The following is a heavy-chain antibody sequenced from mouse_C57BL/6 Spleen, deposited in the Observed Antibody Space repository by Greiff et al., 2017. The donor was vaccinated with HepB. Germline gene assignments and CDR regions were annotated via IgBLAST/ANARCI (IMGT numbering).Heavy chain of an antibody. CDR3: ARDADGYYGYFDV. CDR2: INPGSGGT. CDR1: GYAFTNYL. V-gene: IGHV1-54*01. J-gene: IGHJ1*03. D-gene: IGHD2-3*01. Sequence: QVQLKQSGAELVRPGTSVKVSCKASGYAFTNYLIEWVKQRPGQGLEWIGVINPGSGGTNYNEKFKGKATLTADKSSSTAYMPLSSLTSEDSAVYFCARDADGYYGYFDVWGTGTTVTVSS.